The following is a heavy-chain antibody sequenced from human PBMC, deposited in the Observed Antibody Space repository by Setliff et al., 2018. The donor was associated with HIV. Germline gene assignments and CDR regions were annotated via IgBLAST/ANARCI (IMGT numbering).Heavy chain of an antibody. J-gene: IGHJ6*03. CDR3: ARGLATGLYYYYYYMDV. D-gene: IGHD1-1*01. Sequence: SETLSHTCTVSGGSISSHYWSWIRQPPGKGLEWIGYIYYSGSTNYNPSLKSLVTISVDTSKNQFSLKLSSVTTADTAVYYCARGLATGLYYYYYYMDVWGKGTTVTVSS. CDR2: IYYSGST. CDR1: GGSISSHY. V-gene: IGHV4-59*11.